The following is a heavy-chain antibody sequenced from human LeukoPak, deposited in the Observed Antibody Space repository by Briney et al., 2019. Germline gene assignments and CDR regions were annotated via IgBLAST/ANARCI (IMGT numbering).Heavy chain of an antibody. CDR3: ARAGGYSGYDRAIDAFDI. J-gene: IGHJ3*02. CDR1: GFTVSSNY. D-gene: IGHD5-12*01. CDR2: IYSGGST. Sequence: GGSLGLSCAASGFTVSSNYMSWVRQAPGKGLEWVSVIYSGGSTYYADSVKGRFTISRHNSKNTLYLQMNSLRAEDTAVYYCARAGGYSGYDRAIDAFDIWGQGTMVTVSS. V-gene: IGHV3-53*04.